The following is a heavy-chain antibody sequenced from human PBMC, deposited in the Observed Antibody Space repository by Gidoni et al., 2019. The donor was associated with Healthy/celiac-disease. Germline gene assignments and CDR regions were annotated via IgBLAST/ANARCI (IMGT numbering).Heavy chain of an antibody. V-gene: IGHV4-34*01. CDR1: GGSFSGYY. Sequence: QVQLQQWGAGLLKPSETLSLTCAVYGGSFSGYYWSWIRQPPGKGLEWIGEINHSGSTNYNPSLKSRVTISVDTSKNQFSLKLSSVTAADTAVYYCARGKMTTVTNFHIDYWGQGTLVTVSS. CDR2: INHSGST. CDR3: ARGKMTTVTNFHIDY. J-gene: IGHJ4*02. D-gene: IGHD4-17*01.